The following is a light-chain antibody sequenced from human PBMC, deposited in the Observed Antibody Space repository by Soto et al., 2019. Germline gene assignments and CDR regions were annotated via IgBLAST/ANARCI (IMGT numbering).Light chain of an antibody. CDR2: SNN. CDR1: SSNIGSNT. CDR3: AAWDDSLNGPVV. Sequence: QSVLTQPPSASGTPGQRVTISCSGSSSNIGSNTVNWYQQLPGTAPKLLIYSNNQRPSGVPDRFSGSQSGTSSSLAISGLKSEDEADYYCAAWDDSLNGPVVFGGGTKLTVL. V-gene: IGLV1-44*01. J-gene: IGLJ2*01.